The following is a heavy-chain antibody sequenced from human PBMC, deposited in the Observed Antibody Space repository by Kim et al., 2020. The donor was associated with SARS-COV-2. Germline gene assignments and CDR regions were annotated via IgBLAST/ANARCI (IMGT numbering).Heavy chain of an antibody. CDR2: IYYSGST. CDR1: GGSISSYY. J-gene: IGHJ5*02. CDR3: ARDGSGSEDWFDP. V-gene: IGHV4-59*01. D-gene: IGHD3-10*01. Sequence: SETLSLTCTVSGGSISSYYWSWIRQPPGKGLEWIGYIYYSGSTNYNPSLKSRVTISVDTSKNQFSLKLSSVTAADTAVYYCARDGSGSEDWFDPWGQGTL.